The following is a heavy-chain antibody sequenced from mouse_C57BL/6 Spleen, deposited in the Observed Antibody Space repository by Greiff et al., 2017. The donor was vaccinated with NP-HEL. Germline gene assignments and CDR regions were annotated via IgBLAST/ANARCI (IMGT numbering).Heavy chain of an antibody. CDR3: ARKGAQRDFDY. CDR1: GYTFTSYG. Sequence: QVHVKQSGAELARPGASVKLSCKASGYTFTSYGISWVKQRTGQGLEWIGEIYPRSGNTYYNEKFKGKATLTADKSSSTAYMELRSLTSEDSAVYFCARKGAQRDFDYWGQGTTLTVSS. J-gene: IGHJ2*01. D-gene: IGHD3-2*02. V-gene: IGHV1-81*01. CDR2: IYPRSGNT.